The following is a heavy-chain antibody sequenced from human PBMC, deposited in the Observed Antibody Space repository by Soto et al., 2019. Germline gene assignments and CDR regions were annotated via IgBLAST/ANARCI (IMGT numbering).Heavy chain of an antibody. Sequence: QVQLVQSGAEVKKPGASVKVSCKASGYTFTSYYMHWVRQAPGQGLEWMGIIDPSGGSTSYAQKFQGRVTMTRDTSSSTVYMDLSSLRSEDTAVYYCASNLGWSSGRYNWGQGTLVTVSS. CDR1: GYTFTSYY. D-gene: IGHD6-19*01. V-gene: IGHV1-46*01. CDR2: IDPSGGST. J-gene: IGHJ4*02. CDR3: ASNLGWSSGRYN.